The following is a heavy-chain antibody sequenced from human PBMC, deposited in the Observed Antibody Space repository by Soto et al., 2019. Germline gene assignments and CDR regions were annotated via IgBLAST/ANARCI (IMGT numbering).Heavy chain of an antibody. CDR1: GGTFSSYA. D-gene: IGHD1-26*01. CDR2: IIPIFGTA. V-gene: IGHV1-69*13. J-gene: IGHJ6*02. Sequence: SVKVSCKXSGGTFSSYAISWVRQAPGQGLEWMGGIIPIFGTANYAQKFQGRVTITADESTSTAYMELSSLRSEDTAVYYCARDQYSGSYLYYYGMDVWGQGTTVTVSS. CDR3: ARDQYSGSYLYYYGMDV.